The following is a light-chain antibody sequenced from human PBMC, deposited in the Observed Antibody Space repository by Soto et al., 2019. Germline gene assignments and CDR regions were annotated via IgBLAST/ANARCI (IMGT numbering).Light chain of an antibody. CDR3: QQYNNWPRGT. J-gene: IGKJ4*01. CDR2: GAS. V-gene: IGKV3-15*01. CDR1: QSVSSN. Sequence: EIVMTQSPATLSVSPGERATLSCRASQSVSSNLAWYQQKPGQAPRLLIYGASTRATGIPARFSGSGSGTEFTLTISSLQSEDFAVYCCQQYNNWPRGTFGGGTKVEIK.